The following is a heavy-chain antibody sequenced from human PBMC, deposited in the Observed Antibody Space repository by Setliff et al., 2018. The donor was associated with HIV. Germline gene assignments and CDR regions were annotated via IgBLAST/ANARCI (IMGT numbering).Heavy chain of an antibody. D-gene: IGHD3-22*01. J-gene: IGHJ5*02. CDR2: IFYSGSS. CDR1: GASISTYY. CDR3: ARHAVPHYYDSSGPS. Sequence: SETLSLTCTVSGASISTYYWSWIRQPPGKGLEWIGYIFYSGSSNYNPSLKSRVTMSVDTSKNQFSLNLTSVTAADTAVYYCARHAVPHYYDSSGPSWGPGTLVTVSS. V-gene: IGHV4-59*08.